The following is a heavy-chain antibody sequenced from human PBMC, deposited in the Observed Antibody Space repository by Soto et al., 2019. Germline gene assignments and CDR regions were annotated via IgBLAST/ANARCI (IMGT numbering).Heavy chain of an antibody. CDR2: IIPIFGTA. CDR1: GGTFSSYA. CDR3: ASSSVMGDYVPQFDY. V-gene: IGHV1-69*06. D-gene: IGHD4-17*01. Sequence: GAAVKVSCKACGGTFSSYAISWVRQAPGQGLEWMGGIIPIFGTANYAQKFQGRVTITADKSTSTAYMELSSLRSEDTAVYYCASSSVMGDYVPQFDYWGQGTLVTVSS. J-gene: IGHJ4*02.